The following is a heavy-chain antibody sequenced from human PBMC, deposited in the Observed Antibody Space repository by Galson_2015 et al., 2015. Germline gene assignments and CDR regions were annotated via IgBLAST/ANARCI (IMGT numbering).Heavy chain of an antibody. J-gene: IGHJ5*01. CDR1: GFSLRTSGVG. D-gene: IGHD3-3*01. CDR2: ISWGDDR. Sequence: PALVKPTQALTLACTCSGFSLRTSGVGVGWIRQTPGKAPEWLAVISWGDDRSYSQFLKSRLTITKDPFINKVVLTMTNLDPVDTATYYCAHSMLWSGSYVLDFDFWGPCTLVTVSS. CDR3: AHSMLWSGSYVLDFDF. V-gene: IGHV2-5*02.